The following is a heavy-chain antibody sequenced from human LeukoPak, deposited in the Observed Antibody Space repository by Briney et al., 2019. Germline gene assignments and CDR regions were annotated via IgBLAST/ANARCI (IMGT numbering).Heavy chain of an antibody. CDR1: GCTFLSYY. CDR2: INPSGGST. J-gene: IGHJ5*02. CDR3: ARDLGEDDSSGYYTYNWFDP. Sequence: GASVKVSCKASGCTFLSYYMHWVGQARGQGLEWMGIINPSGGSTSYAQKFQGRVTMTRDTSTSTVYMELSSLRSEDTAVYYWARDLGEDDSSGYYTYNWFDPWGQGTLVTVSS. V-gene: IGHV1-46*01. D-gene: IGHD3-22*01.